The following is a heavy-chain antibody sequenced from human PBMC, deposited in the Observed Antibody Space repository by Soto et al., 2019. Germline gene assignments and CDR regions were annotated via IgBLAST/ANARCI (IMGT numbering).Heavy chain of an antibody. D-gene: IGHD3-3*01. CDR1: GFSVSSYY. Sequence: EVQVVESGGGLVQPGGSLRLSCAASGFSVSSYYMSWFRQAPGKGLEWVSVIYRGGDIYYADSVQGRFTTSRDIARNSLDLQMNSLRVEDTAVYHCARDRRDGDTIWGQGAVVTVSS. V-gene: IGHV3-66*01. CDR2: IYRGGDI. J-gene: IGHJ4*02. CDR3: ARDRRDGDTI.